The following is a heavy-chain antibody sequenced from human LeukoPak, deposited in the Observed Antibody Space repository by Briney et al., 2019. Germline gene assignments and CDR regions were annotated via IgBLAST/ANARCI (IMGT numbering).Heavy chain of an antibody. D-gene: IGHD3-22*01. Sequence: AGGSLRLSCAASGFTFSSSEMDWVRQAPGKGLEWVSYISSSGSIINYADSVKGRVTISRDNAKNSLYLQMSSLRAEDTAVYYCAKYRITMIVVGGAFDIWGQGTMVTVSS. V-gene: IGHV3-48*03. J-gene: IGHJ3*02. CDR3: AKYRITMIVVGGAFDI. CDR1: GFTFSSSE. CDR2: ISSSGSII.